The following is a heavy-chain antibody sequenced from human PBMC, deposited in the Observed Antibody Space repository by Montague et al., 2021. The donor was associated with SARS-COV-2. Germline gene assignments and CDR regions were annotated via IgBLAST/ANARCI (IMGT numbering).Heavy chain of an antibody. J-gene: IGHJ6*02. D-gene: IGHD5-12*01. V-gene: IGHV4-39*01. Sequence: SETLSLTCTVSGDSISTSQYYWGWIRQPPGKGLEWIGTIYYSGSTYYNPSLKSRVTISEDTSKNQFSLRLSSVTAADTAVYYCASLNIVARTDYYYGTDVRGRGTTVTVSS. CDR2: IYYSGST. CDR1: GDSISTSQYY. CDR3: ASLNIVARTDYYYGTDV.